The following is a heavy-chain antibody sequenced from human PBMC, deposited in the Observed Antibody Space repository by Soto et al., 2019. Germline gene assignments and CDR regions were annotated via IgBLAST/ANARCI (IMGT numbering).Heavy chain of an antibody. V-gene: IGHV2-26*01. Sequence: QVTLKESGPVLVKPTETLTLTCTVSEFSLSNARMGVSWIRQPPGKALEWLAHIFSSEEISYNTSLKSRLTISQDPSKSQVVPTMTNMDPVDTATSYCALAADYSFYYMEVWGKGTTVSVSS. J-gene: IGHJ6*03. D-gene: IGHD6-19*01. CDR1: EFSLSNARMG. CDR3: ALAADYSFYYMEV. CDR2: IFSSEEI.